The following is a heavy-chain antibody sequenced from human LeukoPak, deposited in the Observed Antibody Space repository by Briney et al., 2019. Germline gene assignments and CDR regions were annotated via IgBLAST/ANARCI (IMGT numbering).Heavy chain of an antibody. CDR1: GYTFTNYG. CDR2: INGGNGNA. CDR3: ARVPLHDSSGHYYPH. D-gene: IGHD3-22*01. J-gene: IGHJ1*01. V-gene: IGHV1-3*01. Sequence: ASVKVSCKTSGYTFTNYGMHWVRQAPGQRLEWMGWINGGNGNARYSQNFQGRVTIIRDTSASTAYMELSSLRSEDTAVYYCARVPLHDSSGHYYPHWGQGTLVTVSS.